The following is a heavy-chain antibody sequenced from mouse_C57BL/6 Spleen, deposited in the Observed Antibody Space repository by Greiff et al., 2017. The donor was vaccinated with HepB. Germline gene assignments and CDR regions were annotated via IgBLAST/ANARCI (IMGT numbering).Heavy chain of an antibody. CDR2: IDPETGGT. J-gene: IGHJ4*01. Sequence: SFTLSCKASGYTFTDYEMHWVKQTPVHGLEWIGAIDPETGGTAYNQKFKGKAILTADKSSSTAYMELRSLTSEDSAVYYCTRKKGTWAMDYWGQGTSVTVSS. D-gene: IGHD3-3*01. CDR1: GYTFTDYE. CDR3: TRKKGTWAMDY. V-gene: IGHV1-15*01.